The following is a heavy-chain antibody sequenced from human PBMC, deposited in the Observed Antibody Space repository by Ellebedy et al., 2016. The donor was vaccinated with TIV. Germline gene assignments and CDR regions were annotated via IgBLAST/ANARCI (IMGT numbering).Heavy chain of an antibody. CDR2: INPRGGST. Sequence: AASVNVSCKASGYTFTSYYMHWVRQAPGQGLEWMGIINPRGGSTSYAQKFQGRVTMTRDTSTSTVYMELSSLRPEDTAVYYCARESNDSSGFDCWGQGTLVTVSS. CDR3: ARESNDSSGFDC. V-gene: IGHV1-46*01. D-gene: IGHD3-22*01. J-gene: IGHJ4*02. CDR1: GYTFTSYY.